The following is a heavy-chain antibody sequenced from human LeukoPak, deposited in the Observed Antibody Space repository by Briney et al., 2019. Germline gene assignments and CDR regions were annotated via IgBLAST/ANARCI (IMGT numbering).Heavy chain of an antibody. D-gene: IGHD5-24*01. CDR2: INPNSGGT. CDR1: GYTFTGYY. J-gene: IGHJ4*02. CDR3: AREMKDEMATIRGFDY. V-gene: IGHV1-2*02. Sequence: ASVKVSCKASGYTFTGYYMHWVRQAPGQGLEWMGWINPNSGGTNYAQKFQGRVTMTRDTSISTAYMELSRLRSDDTAVYYCAREMKDEMATIRGFDYWGQGTLVTVSS.